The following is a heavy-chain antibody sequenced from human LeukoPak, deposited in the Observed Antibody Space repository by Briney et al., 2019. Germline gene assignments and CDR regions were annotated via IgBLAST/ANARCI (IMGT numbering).Heavy chain of an antibody. D-gene: IGHD6-13*01. CDR2: IYSGGYT. Sequence: GGSLRLSCAASGFTVNNNYMSWVRQAPGRGLEWVSVIYSGGYTYYAGSVKDRFTISRDNSKNTLYLQMNSLRAEDTAVYYCASAIGSIWYEFDYWGQGTLVTVSS. CDR3: ASAIGSIWYEFDY. J-gene: IGHJ4*02. V-gene: IGHV3-53*01. CDR1: GFTVNNNY.